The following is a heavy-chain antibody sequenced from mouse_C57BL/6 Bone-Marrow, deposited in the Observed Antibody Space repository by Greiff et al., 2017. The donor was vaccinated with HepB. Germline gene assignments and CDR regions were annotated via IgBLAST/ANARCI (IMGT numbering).Heavy chain of an antibody. CDR2: INPSSGYT. Sequence: QVQLKESGAELAKPGASVKLSCKASGYTFTSYWMHWVKQRPGQGLEWIGYINPSSGYTKYNQKFKDKATLTADNSSSTAYMQLSSLTYEDSAVYYCARWEANWDDYFDYWGQGTTLTVSS. J-gene: IGHJ2*01. V-gene: IGHV1-7*01. CDR1: GYTFTSYW. D-gene: IGHD4-1*01. CDR3: ARWEANWDDYFDY.